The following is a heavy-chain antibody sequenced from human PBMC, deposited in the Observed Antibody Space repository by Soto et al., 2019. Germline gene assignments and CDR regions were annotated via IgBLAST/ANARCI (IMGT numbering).Heavy chain of an antibody. CDR3: ARAPYYYDSSGYYGGYFDL. CDR2: IYTSGST. CDR1: GGSISSYY. D-gene: IGHD3-22*01. Sequence: QVQLQESGPGLVKPSETLSLTCTVSGGSISSYYWSWIRQPAGKGLEWIGRIYTSGSTNYNPSLNSRGTMSVDTSKNQIFLKLSSVTDADTDVYYCARAPYYYDSSGYYGGYFDLWGRGSLVTVSS. V-gene: IGHV4-4*07. J-gene: IGHJ2*01.